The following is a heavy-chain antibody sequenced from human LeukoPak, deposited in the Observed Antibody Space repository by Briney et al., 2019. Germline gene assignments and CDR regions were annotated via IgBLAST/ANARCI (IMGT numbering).Heavy chain of an antibody. J-gene: IGHJ4*02. CDR3: ATPGVDYYESSGYSFDH. V-gene: IGHV1-3*01. CDR2: INAGNGNT. D-gene: IGHD3-22*01. Sequence: ASVKVSCKASGYTFTSYAMHWVRQAPGQRLEWMGWINAGNGNTKYSQKFQGRVTITRDISATTAYMELSSLRSEDTAVYYCATPGVDYYESSGYSFDHWGQGTLVTVSS. CDR1: GYTFTSYA.